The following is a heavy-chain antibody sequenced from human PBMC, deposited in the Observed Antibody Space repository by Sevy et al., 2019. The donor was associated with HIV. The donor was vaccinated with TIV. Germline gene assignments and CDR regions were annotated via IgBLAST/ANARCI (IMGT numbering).Heavy chain of an antibody. CDR1: GFRLNSYW. CDR3: VRAIAADGSF. D-gene: IGHD6-13*01. Sequence: GSLRLSCAASGFRLNSYWISWGRQAPGKGLEWGANIKQDGRVTYYVESVKGRFTISRDNARNFLYLQMNSLRAEDTARYYCVRAIAADGSFWGQGTLVTVSS. CDR2: IKQDGRVT. V-gene: IGHV3-7*01. J-gene: IGHJ4*02.